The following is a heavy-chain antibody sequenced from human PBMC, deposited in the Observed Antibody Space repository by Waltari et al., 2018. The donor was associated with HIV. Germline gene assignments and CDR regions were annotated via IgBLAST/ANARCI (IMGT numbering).Heavy chain of an antibody. CDR2: ISSSGSTI. D-gene: IGHD3-10*01. CDR3: ATGGGQFRFGVAKRTYGMDV. J-gene: IGHJ6*02. CDR1: GFTFSDHY. V-gene: IGHV3-11*01. Sequence: QVQLVESGGGLVKPGGSLRLSCAASGFTFSDHYMSWIRQAPGKGLEWVSYISSSGSTIYYADSVKGRFTISRDNAKNSLYLQMSSLRAEDTAVYYCATGGGQFRFGVAKRTYGMDVWGQGTTVTVSS.